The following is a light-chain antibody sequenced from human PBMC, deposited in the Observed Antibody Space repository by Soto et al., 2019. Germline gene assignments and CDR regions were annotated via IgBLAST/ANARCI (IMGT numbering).Light chain of an antibody. Sequence: DIVMTQSPLSLPVTPGEPASISCRSSQSAGNFLAWYQQKPGQAPRLLMYGASTGATGFPARFSGSGSGTDFTLTISRLEPEDFAVYYCQQYHSSLWTFGQGTKVDIK. CDR3: QQYHSSLWT. CDR1: QSAGNF. CDR2: GAS. V-gene: IGKV3-15*01. J-gene: IGKJ1*01.